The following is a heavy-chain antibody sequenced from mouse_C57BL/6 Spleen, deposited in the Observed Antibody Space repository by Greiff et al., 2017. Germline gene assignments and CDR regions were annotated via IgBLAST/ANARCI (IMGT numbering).Heavy chain of an antibody. Sequence: QVQLQQPGAELVKPGASVKLSCKASGYTFTSYWMQWVKQRPGQGLEWIGEIDPSDSYTNYKQKFKGKATLTVDTSSSTDYMQLSSLTSEDSAVYYCAREDRTVVATGDFDYWGQGTTLTVSS. CDR3: AREDRTVVATGDFDY. CDR1: GYTFTSYW. D-gene: IGHD1-1*01. V-gene: IGHV1-50*01. CDR2: IDPSDSYT. J-gene: IGHJ2*01.